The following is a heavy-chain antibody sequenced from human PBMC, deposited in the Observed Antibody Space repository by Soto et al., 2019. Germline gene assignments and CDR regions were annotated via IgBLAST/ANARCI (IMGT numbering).Heavy chain of an antibody. J-gene: IGHJ6*02. CDR2: IRDDGIKI. D-gene: IGHD6-6*01. CDR1: GFSFSSFG. Sequence: QMQLVESGGGVVQPGGSLRLSCAVSGFSFSSFGMHWVRQAPGKGLEWVAFIRDDGIKIFYGDAVKGRFTISRDNSDNTLSLQMSSLGVEDTGVYFCARQSSRYGMDVWGQGTTVTFSS. V-gene: IGHV3-30*02. CDR3: ARQSSRYGMDV.